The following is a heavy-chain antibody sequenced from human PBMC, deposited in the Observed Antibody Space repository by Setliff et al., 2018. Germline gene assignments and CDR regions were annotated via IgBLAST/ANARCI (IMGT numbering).Heavy chain of an antibody. J-gene: IGHJ6*03. V-gene: IGHV4-61*09. Sequence: SETLSLTCSVSGGSISSGSDYWTWIRQPAGKALEWIGHIYASGSTKYNSSLGSRVTISEDTSMNQFSLKLSSVTAADTAVYFCARAISGWYSAHYYYMDVWGKGTAVTVSS. CDR2: IYASGST. D-gene: IGHD6-19*01. CDR3: ARAISGWYSAHYYYMDV. CDR1: GGSISSGSDY.